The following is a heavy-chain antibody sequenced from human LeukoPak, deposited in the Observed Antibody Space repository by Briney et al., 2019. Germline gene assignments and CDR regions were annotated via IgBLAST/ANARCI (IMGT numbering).Heavy chain of an antibody. CDR3: ARRSYYGSGSYRYYFDY. CDR2: INWNGGST. D-gene: IGHD3-10*01. Sequence: GGSLRLSCAASGFTFDDYGMSWVRQAPGKGLEWVSGINWNGGSTGYADSVKGRFTISRDNAKNSLYLQMNSLRAEDTALYCCARRSYYGSGSYRYYFDYWGQGTLVTVSS. J-gene: IGHJ4*02. V-gene: IGHV3-20*04. CDR1: GFTFDDYG.